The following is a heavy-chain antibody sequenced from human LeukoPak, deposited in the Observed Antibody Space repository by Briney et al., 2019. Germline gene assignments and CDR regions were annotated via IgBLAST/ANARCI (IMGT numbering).Heavy chain of an antibody. Sequence: GGSLRPSCAASGFTFSSNAMNWVRQAPGKGLEWVSGISGSGGSTYSADSVKGRFTISRDNSKKTVYLQMNSLRAEDTAVYYCAKDRGLVGSTPSNFDYWGQGTLVTVSS. CDR3: AKDRGLVGSTPSNFDY. J-gene: IGHJ4*02. V-gene: IGHV3-23*01. CDR2: ISGSGGST. CDR1: GFTFSSNA. D-gene: IGHD1-26*01.